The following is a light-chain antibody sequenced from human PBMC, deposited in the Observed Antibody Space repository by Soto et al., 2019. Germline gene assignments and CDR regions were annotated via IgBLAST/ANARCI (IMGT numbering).Light chain of an antibody. Sequence: QSVLTQPASVSGSPGQSITISCTGTSSDVGGYNYVSWFQQHPGKAPKLKIYEVSNRPSGVSNRFSGSKSGYTASLTISELQAEDEADYHCTSFTSSSTWVFGGGTKVTVL. J-gene: IGLJ3*02. V-gene: IGLV2-14*03. CDR1: SSDVGGYNY. CDR3: TSFTSSSTWV. CDR2: EVS.